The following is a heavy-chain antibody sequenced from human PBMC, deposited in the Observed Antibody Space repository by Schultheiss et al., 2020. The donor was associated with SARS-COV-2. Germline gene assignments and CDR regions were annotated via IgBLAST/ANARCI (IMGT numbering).Heavy chain of an antibody. CDR2: IYYSGST. V-gene: IGHV4-39*01. CDR1: GGSISSSSYY. J-gene: IGHJ3*02. Sequence: SETLSLTCTVSGGSISSSSYYWGWIRQPPGKGLEWIGSIYYSGSTYYNPSLKSRVTISVDTSKNQFSLKLSSVTAADTAVYYCAGLKRYGDLLFDAFDIWGQGTMVTVSS. CDR3: AGLKRYGDLLFDAFDI. D-gene: IGHD4-17*01.